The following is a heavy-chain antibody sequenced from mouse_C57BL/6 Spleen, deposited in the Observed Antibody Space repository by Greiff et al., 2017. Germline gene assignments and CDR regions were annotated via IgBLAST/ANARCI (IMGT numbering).Heavy chain of an antibody. CDR1: GYTFTSYW. CDR3: ARGFKY. Sequence: QVQLKQSGAELVRPGTSVKLSCKASGYTFTSYWMHWVKQRPGQGLEWIGVIDPSDSYTNYNQKFKGKATLTVDTSSSTAYMQLSRLTSEDSAVYYCARGFKYWGQGTTRTVSS. V-gene: IGHV1-59*01. J-gene: IGHJ2*01. CDR2: IDPSDSYT.